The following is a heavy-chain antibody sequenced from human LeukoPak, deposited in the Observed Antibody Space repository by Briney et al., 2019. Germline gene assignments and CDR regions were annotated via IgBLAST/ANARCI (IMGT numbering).Heavy chain of an antibody. V-gene: IGHV3-21*01. Sequence: GGSLRLSCAASGFTFSSYSMTWVRQAPGKGLEWVSSISSSSSYIYYADSVKGRFTISRDNAKNSLYLQMNSLRAEDTAVYYCARAPKSGIDYWGQGTLVTVSS. J-gene: IGHJ4*02. CDR3: ARAPKSGIDY. CDR2: ISSSSSYI. CDR1: GFTFSSYS. D-gene: IGHD3-10*01.